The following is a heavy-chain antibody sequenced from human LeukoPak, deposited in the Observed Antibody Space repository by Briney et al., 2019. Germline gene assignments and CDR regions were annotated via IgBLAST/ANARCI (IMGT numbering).Heavy chain of an antibody. Sequence: ASVKVSCKASGGTFSSYAISWVRQAPGQGLEWMGRIIPILGIANYAQKFQGRVTITADKSTSTAYMELSSLRSEDTAVYYCARDGSGRDGYSSNYWGQGTLVTVSS. CDR2: IIPILGIA. CDR1: GGTFSSYA. J-gene: IGHJ4*02. D-gene: IGHD5-24*01. CDR3: ARDGSGRDGYSSNY. V-gene: IGHV1-69*04.